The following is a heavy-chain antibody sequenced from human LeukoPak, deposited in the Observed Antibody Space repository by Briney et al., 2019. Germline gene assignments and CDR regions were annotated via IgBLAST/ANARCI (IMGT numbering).Heavy chain of an antibody. J-gene: IGHJ4*02. V-gene: IGHV4-4*08. Sequence: KTSETLSLTCTVSGGSISNYYWSWIRQSPEKGLEWIGYIHDSGSTNYNPSLKSRVTISTDTSRNQFSLKVSSVTAADTAVYYCADLYSLGGQGTLVTVSS. CDR3: ADLYSL. D-gene: IGHD2-21*01. CDR2: IHDSGST. CDR1: GGSISNYY.